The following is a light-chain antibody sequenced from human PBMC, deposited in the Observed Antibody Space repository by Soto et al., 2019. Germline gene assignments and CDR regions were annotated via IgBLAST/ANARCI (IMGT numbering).Light chain of an antibody. CDR3: CSYAPISTVV. CDR2: EDN. Sequence: ALTQPASVSGSPGQSITISCTETSSDVGSYNLVSWYQQHPGKAPKLMIYEDNKRPSGVSNRFSGSKSGNTASLTISGLQAEDEAHYYCCSYAPISTVVFGGGTKLTVL. J-gene: IGLJ3*02. V-gene: IGLV2-23*01. CDR1: SSDVGSYNL.